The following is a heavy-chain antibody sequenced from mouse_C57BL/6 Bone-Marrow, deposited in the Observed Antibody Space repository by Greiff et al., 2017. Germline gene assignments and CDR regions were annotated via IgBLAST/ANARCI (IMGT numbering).Heavy chain of an antibody. CDR1: GYTFTNYW. CDR3: SRSCDYDDYTMDY. V-gene: IGHV1-64*01. J-gene: IGHJ4*01. D-gene: IGHD2-4*01. Sequence: QVQLQQPGAELVKPGASVKLSCKASGYTFTNYWMHWVKQRPGQGLEWIGMMHPNGGSPDYNEKLKSEATLSVDKSSRTAYMELSSRTSEDSAVYYCSRSCDYDDYTMDYWGQGTSVTVSS. CDR2: MHPNGGSP.